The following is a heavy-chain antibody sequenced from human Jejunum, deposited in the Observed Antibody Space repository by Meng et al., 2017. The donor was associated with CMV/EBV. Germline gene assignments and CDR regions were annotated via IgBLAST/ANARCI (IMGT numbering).Heavy chain of an antibody. CDR3: AKGIAASDY. CDR2: INGRGRT. J-gene: IGHJ4*02. Sequence: ILCCDISGFSFRNEGGMGGRQGTGNGGEWVLAINGRGRTNYVDSVKGRFTIYREKSKNTVDQKTNSLRVEDTDVDYCAKGIAASDYWGQGILVTVSS. D-gene: IGHD6-13*01. V-gene: IGHV3-23*01. CDR1: GFSFRNEG.